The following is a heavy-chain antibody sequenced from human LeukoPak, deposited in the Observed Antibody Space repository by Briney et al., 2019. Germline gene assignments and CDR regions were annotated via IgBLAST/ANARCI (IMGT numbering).Heavy chain of an antibody. V-gene: IGHV1-46*01. J-gene: IGHJ5*02. D-gene: IGHD2-21*01. CDR1: GYTFTKYL. CDR2: INPQGDIT. CDR3: ARPSYCVADNCGYWLDP. Sequence: SVKVSCKTSGYTFTKYLIHWVRQAPGQGLEWMGTINPQGDITNYAQSFQGRITLTEDTSTSTVYMELSSLTSEDTAVYYCARPSYCVADNCGYWLDPWGPGTLVTVSS.